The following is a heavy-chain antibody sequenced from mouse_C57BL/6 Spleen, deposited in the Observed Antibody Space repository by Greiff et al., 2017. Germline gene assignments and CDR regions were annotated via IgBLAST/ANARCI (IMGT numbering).Heavy chain of an antibody. CDR1: GYAFSSYW. D-gene: IGHD2-13*01. V-gene: IGHV1-80*01. CDR2: IYPGDGDT. Sequence: VQLQESGAELVKPGASVKISCKASGYAFSSYWMNWVKQRPGKGLEWIGQIYPGDGDTNYNGKFKGKATLTADKSSSTAYMQLSSLTSEDSAVYFCARGYYSDYEARDYWGQGTSVTVSS. CDR3: ARGYYSDYEARDY. J-gene: IGHJ4*01.